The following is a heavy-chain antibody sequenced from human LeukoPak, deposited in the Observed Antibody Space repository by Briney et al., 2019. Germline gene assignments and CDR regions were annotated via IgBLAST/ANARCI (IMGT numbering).Heavy chain of an antibody. D-gene: IGHD3-3*01. Sequence: KPSETLSLTCTVSGGSISSYYWSWIRQPAGKGLEWIGRIYTSGSTNYNPSLKSRVTMSVDTSKNQFSLKLSSVTAADTAVYYCARDFWSGYPRYYYYGMDVWGQGTTATVSS. J-gene: IGHJ6*02. V-gene: IGHV4-4*07. CDR3: ARDFWSGYPRYYYYGMDV. CDR1: GGSISSYY. CDR2: IYTSGST.